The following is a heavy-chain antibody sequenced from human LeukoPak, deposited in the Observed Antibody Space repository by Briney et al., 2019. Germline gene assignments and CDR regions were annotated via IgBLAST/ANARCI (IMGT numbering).Heavy chain of an antibody. CDR2: IIPIFGTA. CDR3: ARAKFTIFGVVIGWFDP. CDR1: GGTFSSYA. J-gene: IGHJ5*02. V-gene: IGHV1-69*01. D-gene: IGHD3-3*01. Sequence: SVKVSCKASGGTFSSYAISWVRQAPGQGLEWMGGIIPIFGTANYAQKFQGRVTITADESTSTAYMELSSLRSEDTAVYYCARAKFTIFGVVIGWFDPWGQGTLVTVSS.